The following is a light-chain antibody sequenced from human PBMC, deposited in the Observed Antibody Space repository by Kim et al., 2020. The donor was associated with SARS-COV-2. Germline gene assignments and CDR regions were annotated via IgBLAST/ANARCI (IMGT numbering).Light chain of an antibody. J-gene: IGLJ3*02. CDR1: TGAVTSGHY. Sequence: QAVVTQEPSLTVSPGGTVTLTCGSSTGAVTSGHYPYWFQQKPGQAPRTLIYDTSNKHSWTPARFSSSLLGGKAALTLSGAQPEDEAEYYCLLSYSGARARVFGGGTQLTVL. CDR2: DTS. CDR3: LLSYSGARARV. V-gene: IGLV7-46*01.